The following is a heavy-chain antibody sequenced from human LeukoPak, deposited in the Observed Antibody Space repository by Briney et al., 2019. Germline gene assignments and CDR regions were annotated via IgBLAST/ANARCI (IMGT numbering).Heavy chain of an antibody. Sequence: SETLSLTCTVSGGSISSSSYYWAWIRQPPGKGLEWTGSINYSGNTYYNPSLRSRVTISVDTARNHFSLKLSSVTAADTAVYYCARRMVAAHSWFDPWGQGARVTVSS. V-gene: IGHV4-39*02. D-gene: IGHD2-15*01. CDR1: GGSISSSSYY. CDR2: INYSGNT. CDR3: ARRMVAAHSWFDP. J-gene: IGHJ5*02.